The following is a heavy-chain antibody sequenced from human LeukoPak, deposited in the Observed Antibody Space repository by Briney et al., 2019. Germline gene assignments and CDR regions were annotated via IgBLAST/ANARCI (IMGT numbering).Heavy chain of an antibody. D-gene: IGHD6-13*01. CDR3: AKDFLEGYSSSWYGAGY. Sequence: GRSLRLSRAASGFTFSSYGMHWVRQAPGKGLEWVAVISYDGNNKYYADSVKGRFTISRDNSKNTLYLQMNSLRTEDTALYYCAKDFLEGYSSSWYGAGYWGQGTLVTVSS. J-gene: IGHJ4*02. CDR1: GFTFSSYG. V-gene: IGHV3-30*18. CDR2: ISYDGNNK.